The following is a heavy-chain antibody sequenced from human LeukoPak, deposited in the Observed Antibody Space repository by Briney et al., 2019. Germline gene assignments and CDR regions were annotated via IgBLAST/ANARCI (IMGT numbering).Heavy chain of an antibody. J-gene: IGHJ6*02. CDR3: ARDRGYVMDV. CDR1: GFTFSTSG. CDR2: INGDGSST. D-gene: IGHD5-24*01. V-gene: IGHV3-74*01. Sequence: PGGSLRLSCAASGFTFSTSGLGWVRQAPGKGLVWVSRINGDGSSTSYADSVKGRFTISRDNAKNTLYLQMNSLRAEDTAVYYCARDRGYVMDVWGQGTTVTVSS.